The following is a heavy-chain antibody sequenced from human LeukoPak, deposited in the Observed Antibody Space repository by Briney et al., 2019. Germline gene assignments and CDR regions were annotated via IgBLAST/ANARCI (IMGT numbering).Heavy chain of an antibody. CDR3: ARGKHTAAIPDY. D-gene: IGHD6-13*01. V-gene: IGHV3-74*01. Sequence: PGGSLRLSCADSGFTFSTYWMHWVRQAPGKGLVWVSRINADVSSTSYADSVKGRFTISRDNAKNTLYLQMNSLRAEDTAVYYCARGKHTAAIPDYWGQGTLVTVSS. J-gene: IGHJ4*02. CDR2: INADVSST. CDR1: GFTFSTYW.